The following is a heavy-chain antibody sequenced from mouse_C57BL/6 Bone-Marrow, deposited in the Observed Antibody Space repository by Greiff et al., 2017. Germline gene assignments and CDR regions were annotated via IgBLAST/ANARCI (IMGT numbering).Heavy chain of an antibody. CDR3: ARGAVTTVVATSFDY. Sequence: DVKLQESGGDLVKPGGSLKLSCAASGFTFSSYGMSWVRQTPDKRLEWVATISSGGSYTYYPDGVKGRFTISRDNAKNTLYLQMSSLKSEDTAMYYCARGAVTTVVATSFDYWGQGTTLTVSS. J-gene: IGHJ2*01. V-gene: IGHV5-6*02. CDR2: ISSGGSYT. D-gene: IGHD1-1*01. CDR1: GFTFSSYG.